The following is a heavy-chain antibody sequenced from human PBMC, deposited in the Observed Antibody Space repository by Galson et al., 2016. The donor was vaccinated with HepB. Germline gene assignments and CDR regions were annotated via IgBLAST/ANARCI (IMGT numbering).Heavy chain of an antibody. CDR1: GFTFSSYN. Sequence: SLRLSCAASGFTFSSYNMNWVRKVPGKGLDWIPYISATGTTIDYADPVKGRFIISRDSAKNSLYLQMNSLRVEDTAVYYCSRDSRATFGEPNWFDPWGQGTLVIVSS. CDR3: SRDSRATFGEPNWFDP. D-gene: IGHD3-3*01. CDR2: ISATGTTI. V-gene: IGHV3-48*03. J-gene: IGHJ5*02.